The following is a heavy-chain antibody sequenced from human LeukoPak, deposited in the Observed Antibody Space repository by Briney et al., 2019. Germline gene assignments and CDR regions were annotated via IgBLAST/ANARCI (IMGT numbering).Heavy chain of an antibody. Sequence: GGSLRLPCAASGFTFSSYGMHWFRQAPGKGLEWVAFIRYDGSNKYYADSVKGRFTISRDNSKNTLYLQMNSLRAEDTAVYYCASGSWYGFDYWGQGTLVTVSS. CDR2: IRYDGSNK. J-gene: IGHJ4*02. CDR1: GFTFSSYG. CDR3: ASGSWYGFDY. D-gene: IGHD6-13*01. V-gene: IGHV3-30*02.